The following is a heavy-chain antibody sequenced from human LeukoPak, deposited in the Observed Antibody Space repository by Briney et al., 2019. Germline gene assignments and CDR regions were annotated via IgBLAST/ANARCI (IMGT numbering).Heavy chain of an antibody. CDR1: GGSISSYY. D-gene: IGHD4-23*01. CDR3: ARQGVVTYNWFDP. Sequence: SETLSLTCTVSGGSISSYYWSWIRQPPGKGLEWIGYIYYSGSTNYNPSLKSRVTISVDTSKNQFSLKLSSVTAADTAVYCCARQGVVTYNWFDPWGQGTLVTVSS. CDR2: IYYSGST. J-gene: IGHJ5*02. V-gene: IGHV4-59*08.